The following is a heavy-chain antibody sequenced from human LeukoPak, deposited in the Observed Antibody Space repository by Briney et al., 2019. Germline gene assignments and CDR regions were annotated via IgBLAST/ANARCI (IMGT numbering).Heavy chain of an antibody. CDR1: GYTFTGYY. CDR2: INPNSGGT. Sequence: ASVKVSCKASGYTFTGYYMHWVRQAPGRGLEWMGWINPNSGGTNYAQKFQGRVTMTRDTSISTAYMELSRLRSDDTAVYYCARDYYYDSSGYRDYWGQGTLVTVSS. V-gene: IGHV1-2*02. D-gene: IGHD3-22*01. J-gene: IGHJ4*02. CDR3: ARDYYYDSSGYRDY.